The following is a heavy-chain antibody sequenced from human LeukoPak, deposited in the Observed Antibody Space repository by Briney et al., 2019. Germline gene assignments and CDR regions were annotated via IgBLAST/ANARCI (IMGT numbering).Heavy chain of an antibody. J-gene: IGHJ6*02. D-gene: IGHD5-24*01. CDR1: GYTFTSYY. Sequence: ASVKVSCKASGYTFTSYYMHWVRQAPGQGLEWMGIITPSRGSTNYAQKFQGRVTMTRDTSTTTVYMELSSLRSEDTAVYYCARVEMATINGMDVWGQGTRVTVSS. V-gene: IGHV1-46*01. CDR3: ARVEMATINGMDV. CDR2: ITPSRGST.